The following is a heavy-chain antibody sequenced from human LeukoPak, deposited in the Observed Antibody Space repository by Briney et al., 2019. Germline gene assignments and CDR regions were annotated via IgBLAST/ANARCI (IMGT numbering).Heavy chain of an antibody. Sequence: ASVKVSCKVSGYTLTELSMHWVRQAPGKGLEWMGGFDPEDGETIYAQKFQGRVTMTEDTSTDTAYMELSSLRSEDTAVYYCATRWDSSSLLDYWGQGTLVTVSS. D-gene: IGHD6-13*01. CDR2: FDPEDGET. CDR1: GYTLTELS. CDR3: ATRWDSSSLLDY. J-gene: IGHJ4*02. V-gene: IGHV1-24*01.